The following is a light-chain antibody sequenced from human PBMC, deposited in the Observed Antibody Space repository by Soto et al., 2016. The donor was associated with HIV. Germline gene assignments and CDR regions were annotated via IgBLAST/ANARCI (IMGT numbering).Light chain of an antibody. V-gene: IGKV1-6*01. CDR2: KAS. Sequence: AIQMTQSPSSLSAPVGDRVTITCRASQGIRNDLGWYQQKPGKAPNLLIYKASTSQSGVPSTFSGSGSGTEFTLIISSLQPDDFATYYCQQFGNKPYTFGQGTKLEIK. J-gene: IGKJ2*01. CDR3: QQFGNKPYT. CDR1: QGIRND.